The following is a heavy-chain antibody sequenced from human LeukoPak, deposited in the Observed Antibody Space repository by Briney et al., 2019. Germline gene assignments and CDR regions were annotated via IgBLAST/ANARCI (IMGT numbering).Heavy chain of an antibody. CDR2: INPSGGST. CDR1: GYTFTSYY. V-gene: IGHV1-46*01. Sequence: GASVKVSCKASGYTFTSYYMHWVRQAPGQGLEWMGIINPSGGSTSYAQKFQGRVTMTRDTSTSTVYMELSSLRSEDTAVYYCARDPLLSTVTYYYGMDVWSQGTTVTVSS. J-gene: IGHJ6*02. CDR3: ARDPLLSTVTYYYGMDV. D-gene: IGHD4-17*01.